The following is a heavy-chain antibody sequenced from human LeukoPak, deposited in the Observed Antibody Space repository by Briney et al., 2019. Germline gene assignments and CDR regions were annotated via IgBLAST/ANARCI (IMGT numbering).Heavy chain of an antibody. CDR2: ISGSGNRT. Sequence: GGSLRLSCAASGFTFSSYAMSWVRQAPGKGLEWVSSISGSGNRTYYADSVKGRFTISRDNSKNTLFLQMNSLRAEDTAVYYCAKNLYCGGGSCYPSALGMDVWGQGTTVTVS. CDR3: AKNLYCGGGSCYPSALGMDV. D-gene: IGHD2-15*01. CDR1: GFTFSSYA. J-gene: IGHJ6*02. V-gene: IGHV3-23*01.